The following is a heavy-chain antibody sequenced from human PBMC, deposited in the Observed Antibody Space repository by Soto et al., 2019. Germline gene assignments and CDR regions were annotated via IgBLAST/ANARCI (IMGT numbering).Heavy chain of an antibody. V-gene: IGHV3-23*01. CDR3: ATQIAAGGGG. J-gene: IGHJ4*02. D-gene: IGHD6-13*01. Sequence: PGGSLRLSCAASGFTFSSYAMSWIRQAPGKGLEWVSAISGSGGSTYYADSVKGRFTISRDNAKNTLYLQMNNLRAEDTAVYYCATQIAAGGGGWGQGXLVTVYS. CDR1: GFTFSSYA. CDR2: ISGSGGST.